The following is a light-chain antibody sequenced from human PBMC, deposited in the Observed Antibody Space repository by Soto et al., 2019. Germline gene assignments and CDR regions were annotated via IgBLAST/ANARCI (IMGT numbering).Light chain of an antibody. CDR1: QSISSW. CDR2: HAS. V-gene: IGKV1-5*01. J-gene: IGKJ1*01. CDR3: LQYHNLWA. Sequence: DIQMTQSPSPLLSPGGNRTTTTCRASQSISSWLAWYQQKPGTAPKVLIYHASVLATGIPSRFSGSGSGTEFTLTISSLQSEDFAVYSCLQYHNLWAFGQGTKVDIK.